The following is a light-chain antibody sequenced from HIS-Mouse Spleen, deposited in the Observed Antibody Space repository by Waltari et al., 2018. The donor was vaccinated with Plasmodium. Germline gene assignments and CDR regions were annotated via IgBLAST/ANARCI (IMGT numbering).Light chain of an antibody. Sequence: SYELTQPPSVSVSPGQTARITCSGDALPKKYAYWYQQKSGQAPVLVIYEDSKRPSGIAERFSGSSVGTMATLTISGAQVEDEADYDCYSTDSSGNHRVFGGGTKLTVL. CDR3: YSTDSSGNHRV. J-gene: IGLJ3*02. CDR1: ALPKKY. CDR2: EDS. V-gene: IGLV3-10*01.